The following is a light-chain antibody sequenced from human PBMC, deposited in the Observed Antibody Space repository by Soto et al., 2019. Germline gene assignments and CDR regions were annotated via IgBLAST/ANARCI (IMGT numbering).Light chain of an antibody. CDR3: QQYGRSPPWT. Sequence: EIVLTQSPGTLSLSPGERATLSCRASQSVSSSYLAWYQQKPGQAPRLLIFDTSNRATGIPDRFSGSGSGTDFTLTISRLEPEDFAVYYFQQYGRSPPWTFGQGTKVEIK. J-gene: IGKJ1*01. V-gene: IGKV3-20*01. CDR1: QSVSSSY. CDR2: DTS.